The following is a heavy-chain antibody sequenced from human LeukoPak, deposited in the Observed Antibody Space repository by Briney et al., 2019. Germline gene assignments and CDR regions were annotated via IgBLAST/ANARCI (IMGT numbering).Heavy chain of an antibody. CDR1: GYSFTLYH. CDR3: ARRHPGTSSNVYYYYFMDV. V-gene: IGHV1-46*01. Sequence: ASVNASCKASGYSFTLYHMHWVRQAPGQGLEWMGVINPGAGSTSYAPKFQGRVIMTRDTSTSTVSMELSRLTSEDTAVYYCARRHPGTSSNVYYYYFMDVWGKGTTVTVSS. J-gene: IGHJ6*03. CDR2: INPGAGST. D-gene: IGHD2-2*01.